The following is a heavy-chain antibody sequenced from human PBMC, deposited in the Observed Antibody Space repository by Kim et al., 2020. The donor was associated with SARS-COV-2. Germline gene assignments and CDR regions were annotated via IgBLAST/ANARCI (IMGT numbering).Heavy chain of an antibody. CDR3: ARGLYYYGSGIGY. Sequence: SETLSLTCAVYGGSFSGYYWSWIRQPPGKGLEWIGEINHSGSTNYNPSLKSRVTISVDTSKNQFSLKLSSVTAADTAVYYCARGLYYYGSGIGYWGQGTLVTVSS. D-gene: IGHD3-10*01. CDR2: INHSGST. V-gene: IGHV4-34*01. J-gene: IGHJ4*02. CDR1: GGSFSGYY.